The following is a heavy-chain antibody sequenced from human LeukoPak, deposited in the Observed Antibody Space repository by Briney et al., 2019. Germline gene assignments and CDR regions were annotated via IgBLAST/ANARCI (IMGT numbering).Heavy chain of an antibody. CDR2: SGSGGST. CDR1: GFTFSSYS. J-gene: IGHJ4*02. CDR3: AKDRHVGSHNY. Sequence: PGGSLRLSCAASGFTFSSYSMNSVRQAPGKGLEWVSVSGSGGSTYYADSVKGRFTISRDNSKNTVYLQMNSLRAEDTAVYYCAKDRHVGSHNYWGQGTQVTVSS. D-gene: IGHD1-26*01. V-gene: IGHV3-23*01.